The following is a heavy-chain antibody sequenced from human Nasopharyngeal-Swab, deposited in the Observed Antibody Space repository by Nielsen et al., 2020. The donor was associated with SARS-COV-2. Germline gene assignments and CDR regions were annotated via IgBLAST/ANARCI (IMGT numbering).Heavy chain of an antibody. CDR1: GGSISSSSYY. V-gene: IGHV4-39*01. CDR2: IYYSGST. CDR3: ARHPHMVRGVSGWFDP. D-gene: IGHD3-10*01. Sequence: GSLRLSCTVSGGSISSSSYYWGWIRKPPGKGLEWIGSIYYSGSTYYNPSLKSRVTISVDTSKNQFSLKLSSVTAADTAVYYCARHPHMVRGVSGWFDPWGQGTLVTVSS. J-gene: IGHJ5*02.